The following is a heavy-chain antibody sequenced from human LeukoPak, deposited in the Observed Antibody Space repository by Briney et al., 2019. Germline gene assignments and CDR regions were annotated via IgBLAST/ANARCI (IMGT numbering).Heavy chain of an antibody. D-gene: IGHD6-13*01. V-gene: IGHV3-11*01. Sequence: GGSLRLSCAASGFTFSDYYMSWIRQAPGKGLEWVSYFSSSGSTIYYADSVKGRFTISRDNAKNSLYLQMNSLRAEDTAVYYCARVPYSSSWYIAFDIWGQGTTVTVSS. CDR1: GFTFSDYY. CDR3: ARVPYSSSWYIAFDI. CDR2: FSSSGSTI. J-gene: IGHJ3*02.